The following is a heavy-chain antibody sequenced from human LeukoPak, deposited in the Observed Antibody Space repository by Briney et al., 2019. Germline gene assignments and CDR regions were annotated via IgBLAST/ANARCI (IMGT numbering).Heavy chain of an antibody. J-gene: IGHJ3*02. CDR3: ARASFDSSGYGAFDI. D-gene: IGHD3-22*01. V-gene: IGHV4-59*01. Sequence: PSKTLSLTCSVSGGSISSYYWIWIRQPPGKGLEWIGYIYYSGSTNYNSSLKSRVTISVDTSKNQFSLKLNSVAAADTAVYYCARASFDSSGYGAFDIWGQGTMVTVSS. CDR2: IYYSGST. CDR1: GGSISSYY.